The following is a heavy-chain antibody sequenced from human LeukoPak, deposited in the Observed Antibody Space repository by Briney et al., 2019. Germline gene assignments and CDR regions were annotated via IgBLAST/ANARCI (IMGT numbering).Heavy chain of an antibody. CDR3: AREGNYYDSSGSIDAFDI. Sequence: ASVTVSCKASGYTFTSYGISWVRQAPGQGLEWMGWISAYNGNTNYAQKLQGRVTMTTDTSTSTAYMELRSLRSDDTAVYYCAREGNYYDSSGSIDAFDIWGQGTMVTVSS. CDR1: GYTFTSYG. D-gene: IGHD3-22*01. J-gene: IGHJ3*02. V-gene: IGHV1-18*01. CDR2: ISAYNGNT.